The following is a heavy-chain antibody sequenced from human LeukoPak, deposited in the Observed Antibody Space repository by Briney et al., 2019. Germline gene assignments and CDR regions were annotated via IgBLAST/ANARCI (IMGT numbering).Heavy chain of an antibody. V-gene: IGHV3-23*01. J-gene: IGHJ4*02. Sequence: GGSLRLSCAASGFTFSSYAMSWVRQAPGKGLEWVSAISGSGGSTYYADSVKGRFTISRDNSKNTMFLQMNSLRAEDTAVYYCARGGYCSSTSCYPADYWGQGTLVTVSS. CDR1: GFTFSSYA. CDR2: ISGSGGST. D-gene: IGHD2-2*01. CDR3: ARGGYCSSTSCYPADY.